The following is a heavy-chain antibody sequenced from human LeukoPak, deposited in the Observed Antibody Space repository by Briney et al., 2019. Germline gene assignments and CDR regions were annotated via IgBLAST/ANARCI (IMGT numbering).Heavy chain of an antibody. V-gene: IGHV4-4*07. CDR1: GGSISSYY. Sequence: PSETLSLTCTVSGGSISSYYWSWIRQPAGKGLEWIGRIYTSGSTNYNPSLKSRVTMSVDTSKNQFSLKLSSVTAADTAVYYCASDGVGGLTINWFDPWGQGTLVTVYS. CDR2: IYTSGST. CDR3: ASDGVGGLTINWFDP. J-gene: IGHJ5*02. D-gene: IGHD3-16*01.